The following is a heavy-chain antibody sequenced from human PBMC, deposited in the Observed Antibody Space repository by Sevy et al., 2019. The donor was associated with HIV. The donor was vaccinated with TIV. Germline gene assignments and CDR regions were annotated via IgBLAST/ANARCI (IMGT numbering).Heavy chain of an antibody. D-gene: IGHD1-26*01. V-gene: IGHV3-23*01. CDR2: IRGSGGTT. CDR3: ARVKSGTYTPHDY. Sequence: GGSLRLSCVASGFTFSSYAMSWVRQAPGKGLGWVSSIRGSGGTTYYADSVKGRFTISRDNTKNTLYLQMNSLRAEDTAVYYCARVKSGTYTPHDYWGQGTLVTVSS. CDR1: GFTFSSYA. J-gene: IGHJ4*02.